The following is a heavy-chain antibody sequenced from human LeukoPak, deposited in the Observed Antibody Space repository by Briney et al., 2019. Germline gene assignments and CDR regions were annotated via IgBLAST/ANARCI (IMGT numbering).Heavy chain of an antibody. J-gene: IGHJ4*02. V-gene: IGHV1-69*04. CDR3: ARGLTAAGTQALSN. Sequence: SVKVSCKASGGTFSSYAISWVRQAPGQGLEWMGRIIPILGIANYAQKFRGKVTITADKSTSTAYMELSSLRSEDTAVYYCARGLTAAGTQALSNWGQGTLVTVSS. CDR1: GGTFSSYA. D-gene: IGHD6-13*01. CDR2: IIPILGIA.